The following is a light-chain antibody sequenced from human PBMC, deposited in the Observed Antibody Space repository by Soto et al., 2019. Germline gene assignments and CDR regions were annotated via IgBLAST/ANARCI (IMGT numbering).Light chain of an antibody. V-gene: IGKV3D-20*02. CDR3: QQRGNWPRIT. Sequence: EIVLTQSPNTLSLSPGERATLSCRASHSVSSDYLVWYQQKPGQAPRLLIYGASSRATGIPARFSGSGSGTDFTLTIGSLEPEDFAVYYCQQRGNWPRITFGQGTRLEI. J-gene: IGKJ5*01. CDR2: GAS. CDR1: HSVSSDY.